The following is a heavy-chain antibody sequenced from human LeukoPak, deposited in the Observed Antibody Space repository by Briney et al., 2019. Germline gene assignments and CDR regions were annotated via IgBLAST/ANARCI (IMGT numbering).Heavy chain of an antibody. CDR2: IWTDGNKK. CDR1: GFTFNHYG. V-gene: IGHV3-33*01. Sequence: PGGSLRLSCAAAGFTFNHYGMHWVRQAPGKGLEWASVIWTDGNKKYYAASVKGRFTISRDDLDKTVYLQMSSLRPDDTGVYYCARDAQRVFYYSNSLQYWGQGTPVTVST. D-gene: IGHD4-11*01. CDR3: ARDAQRVFYYSNSLQY. J-gene: IGHJ4*02.